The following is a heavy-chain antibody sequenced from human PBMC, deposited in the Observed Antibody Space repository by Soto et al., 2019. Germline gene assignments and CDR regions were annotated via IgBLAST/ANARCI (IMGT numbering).Heavy chain of an antibody. CDR3: AKYRDHWSGDTCYRWFDP. CDR1: GITFSNYV. CDR2: ISAGGDII. D-gene: IGHD2-15*01. J-gene: IGHJ5*02. Sequence: DVQLLESGGDLVQPGGSLRLSCAASGITFSNYVMNWVRQAPGTGLEWVSTISAGGDIIHYGDPVKGRFNTYSDNPKNALYLHMNSLRADDTAVYYCAKYRDHWSGDTCYRWFDPWGQGTLVTVSS. V-gene: IGHV3-23*01.